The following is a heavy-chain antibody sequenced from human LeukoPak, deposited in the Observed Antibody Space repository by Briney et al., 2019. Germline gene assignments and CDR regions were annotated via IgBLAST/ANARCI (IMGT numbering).Heavy chain of an antibody. V-gene: IGHV1-18*01. D-gene: IGHD3-22*01. CDR3: ARDLVPYYYDSSGYYYVY. CDR2: ISAYNGNT. Sequence: ASVTVSFTASGYTFTIYGISWVRQAPGQGLEWMGWISAYNGNTNYAQKLQGRVTMTTDTSTSTAYMELRSLRSDDTAVYYCARDLVPYYYDSSGYYYVYWGQGTLVTVSS. J-gene: IGHJ4*02. CDR1: GYTFTIYG.